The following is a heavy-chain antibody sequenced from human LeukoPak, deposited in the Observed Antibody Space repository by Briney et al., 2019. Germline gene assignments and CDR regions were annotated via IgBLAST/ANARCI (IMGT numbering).Heavy chain of an antibody. CDR1: GFTFSSYE. D-gene: IGHD6-13*01. V-gene: IGHV3-48*03. CDR2: ISSSGSTI. Sequence: GGSLRLSCAASGFTFSSYEMHWVRQAPGKGLEWVSYISSSGSTIYYADSVKGRFTISRDNAKNSLYLQMNSLRAEDTAVYYCARGSIAAAGIYTWGQGTLVTVSS. CDR3: ARGSIAAAGIYT. J-gene: IGHJ5*02.